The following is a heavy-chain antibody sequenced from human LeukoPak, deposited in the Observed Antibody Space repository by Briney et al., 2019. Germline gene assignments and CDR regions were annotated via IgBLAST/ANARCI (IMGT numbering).Heavy chain of an antibody. Sequence: GGSLRLSCAASGFTFSSYGMHWVRQAPGKGLEWMAVIWYDGSNKYYADSVKDRLTISRDNSKNTLYLQMNSLRAEDTAVYYCAREYYDSSGCLDYWGQGTLVTVSS. CDR2: IWYDGSNK. CDR3: AREYYDSSGCLDY. V-gene: IGHV3-33*01. CDR1: GFTFSSYG. J-gene: IGHJ4*02. D-gene: IGHD3-22*01.